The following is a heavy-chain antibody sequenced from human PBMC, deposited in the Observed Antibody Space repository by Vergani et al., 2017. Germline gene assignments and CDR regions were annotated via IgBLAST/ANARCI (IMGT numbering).Heavy chain of an antibody. Sequence: QVQLVQSGAEVKKPGASVKVSCKASGYTFTSYGISWVRQAPGQGLEWMGWISAYNGNTNYAQKLQGRVTMTTDTSTSTAYMELRSLRSDDTAVYYCARVLVVTHAYYYYYYMDVWGKRTTLTVSS. V-gene: IGHV1-18*01. CDR3: ARVLVVTHAYYYYYYMDV. D-gene: IGHD4-23*01. CDR2: ISAYNGNT. J-gene: IGHJ6*03. CDR1: GYTFTSYG.